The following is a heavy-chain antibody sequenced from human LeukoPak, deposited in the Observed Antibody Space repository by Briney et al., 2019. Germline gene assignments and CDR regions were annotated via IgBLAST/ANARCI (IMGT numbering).Heavy chain of an antibody. D-gene: IGHD4-17*01. V-gene: IGHV3-21*01. J-gene: IGHJ4*02. CDR3: VGSRGDSLMRDY. CDR2: ISSSSSYI. CDR1: GFTFSTYS. Sequence: PGGSLRLFCAASGFTFSTYSMNWVRQAPGKGLEWVSSISSSSSYIYYSDSVKGRFTISRDNAKNTLYLQMNCLGAEDTAVYYSVGSRGDSLMRDYWGQGTLVTVSS.